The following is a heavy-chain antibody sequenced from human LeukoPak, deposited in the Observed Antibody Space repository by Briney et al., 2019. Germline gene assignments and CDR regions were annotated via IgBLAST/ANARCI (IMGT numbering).Heavy chain of an antibody. CDR3: ARDFPPSRQHYYYYGMDV. Sequence: PGGSLRLSCAASGFTFSSYSMNWVRQAPGKGLEWVSYISSSSSTIYYADSVKGRFTISRDNAKNSLYLQMNSLRDEDTAVYYCARDFPPSRQHYYYYGMDVWGQGTTVTVSS. V-gene: IGHV3-48*02. D-gene: IGHD2-2*01. CDR1: GFTFSSYS. CDR2: ISSSSSTI. J-gene: IGHJ6*02.